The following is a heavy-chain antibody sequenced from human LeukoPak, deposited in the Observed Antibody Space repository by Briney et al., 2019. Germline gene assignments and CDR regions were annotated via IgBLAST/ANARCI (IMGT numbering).Heavy chain of an antibody. D-gene: IGHD2-2*01. CDR2: IYTSGST. V-gene: IGHV4-4*09. Sequence: SETLSLTCTVSGGSISSYYCSWIRHPPGKGLEWIGYIYTSGSTNSNPSLNRQVPISVDTSKNQYSLKLSSVTAADTAVYYCARQGRGEVPAANSRSGYYYYYMDVWGKGNTVTVSS. J-gene: IGHJ6*03. CDR1: GGSISSYY. CDR3: ARQGRGEVPAANSRSGYYYYYMDV.